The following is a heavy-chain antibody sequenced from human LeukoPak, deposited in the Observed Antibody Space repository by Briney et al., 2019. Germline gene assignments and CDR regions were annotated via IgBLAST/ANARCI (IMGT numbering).Heavy chain of an antibody. CDR3: ARDDSSGLFDS. CDR2: IIPVVDIA. J-gene: IGHJ4*02. D-gene: IGHD6-25*01. CDR1: GYTFTSYY. V-gene: IGHV1-69*04. Sequence: ASVKVSCKASGYTFTSYYMHWVRQALGQGLEWMGRIIPVVDIANSALKFQGRVTITADKSTTTAYMELSSLRSEDTAVYYCARDDSSGLFDSWGQGTLVTVSP.